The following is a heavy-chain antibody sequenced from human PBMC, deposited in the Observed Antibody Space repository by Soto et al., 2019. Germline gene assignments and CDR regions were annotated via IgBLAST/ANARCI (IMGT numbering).Heavy chain of an antibody. CDR3: ARGSRGVIRYSYYGMDV. D-gene: IGHD2-21*01. CDR2: INHSGST. V-gene: IGHV4-34*01. Sequence: TLSLTCAVYGGSFSGYYWSWIRQPPGKGLEWIGEINHSGSTNYNPSLKSRVTISVDTSKNQFSLKLSSVTAADTAVYYCARGSRGVIRYSYYGMDVWGQGTTVTVSS. CDR1: GGSFSGYY. J-gene: IGHJ6*02.